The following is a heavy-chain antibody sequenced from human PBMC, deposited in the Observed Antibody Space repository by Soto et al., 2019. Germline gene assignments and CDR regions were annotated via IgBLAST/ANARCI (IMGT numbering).Heavy chain of an antibody. CDR2: MNPNSGNT. Sequence: QVQLVQSGAEVKKPGASVKVSCKASGYTFTSYDINWVRQATGQGREWMGWMNPNSGNTGYAQKFQGRVTMTRNISIRTAYMEMSSLRSEDTAVYCCAGPSHKWYYYHSRGSKGGDYWGQGTLVTVSS. CDR3: AGPSHKWYYYHSRGSKGGDY. J-gene: IGHJ4*02. V-gene: IGHV1-8*01. CDR1: GYTFTSYD. D-gene: IGHD3-22*01.